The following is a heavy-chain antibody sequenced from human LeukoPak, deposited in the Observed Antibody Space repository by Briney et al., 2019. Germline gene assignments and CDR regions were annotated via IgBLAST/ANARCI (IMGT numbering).Heavy chain of an antibody. CDR2: FDPEDGET. Sequence: ASVTVSCKVSGYTLTELSMHWVRQAPGKGLEWMGGFDPEDGETIYAQKFQGRVTMTEDTSTDTAYMELSSLRSEDTAVYYCATGGPDSSGFDYWGQGTLVTVSS. D-gene: IGHD6-19*01. CDR3: ATGGPDSSGFDY. J-gene: IGHJ4*02. CDR1: GYTLTELS. V-gene: IGHV1-24*01.